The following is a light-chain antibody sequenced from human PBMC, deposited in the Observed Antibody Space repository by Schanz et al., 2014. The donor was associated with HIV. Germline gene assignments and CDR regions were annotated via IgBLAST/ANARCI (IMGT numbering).Light chain of an antibody. V-gene: IGLV1-44*01. Sequence: QSVLTQPPSASGTPGQRVTISCSVSRSNIGSNAVNWFPQLPGTAPKLLIYRNNQRPLGVPDRFSGSGSGTSASLAISGLQSEDEADYYCAAWDDSLNGWVFGGGTKLPVL. CDR2: RNN. CDR1: RSNIGSNA. J-gene: IGLJ3*02. CDR3: AAWDDSLNGWV.